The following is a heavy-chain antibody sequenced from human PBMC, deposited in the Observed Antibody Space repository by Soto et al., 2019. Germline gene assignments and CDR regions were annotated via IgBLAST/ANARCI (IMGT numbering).Heavy chain of an antibody. D-gene: IGHD6-13*01. J-gene: IGHJ6*02. CDR1: GGSFSGYY. Sequence: SETLSLTCAVYGGSFSGYYWSWIRQPPGKGLEWIGEINHSGSTNYNPSLKSRVTISVDTSKNQFSLKLSSVTAADTAVYYCATGDRNSSSWYYYYYGMDVWGQGTTVTVSS. CDR2: INHSGST. V-gene: IGHV4-34*01. CDR3: ATGDRNSSSWYYYYYGMDV.